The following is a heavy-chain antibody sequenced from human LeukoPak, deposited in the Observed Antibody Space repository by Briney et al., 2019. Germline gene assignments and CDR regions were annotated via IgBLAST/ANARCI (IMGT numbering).Heavy chain of an antibody. D-gene: IGHD2-2*01. CDR3: ARAPQYCSSLSCFSNWFDP. V-gene: IGHV3-21*01. CDR2: ISSSSSYI. Sequence: GGSLRLSCAASGFTFSSYSMNWVRQAPGKGLEWVSSISSSSSYIYYADSVKGRFTISRDNAKNSLFLQMNSLRAEDTAVYYCARAPQYCSSLSCFSNWFDPWGQGTLVTVSS. J-gene: IGHJ5*02. CDR1: GFTFSSYS.